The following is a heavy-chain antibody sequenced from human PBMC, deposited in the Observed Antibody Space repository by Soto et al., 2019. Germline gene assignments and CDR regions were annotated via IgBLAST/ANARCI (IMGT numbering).Heavy chain of an antibody. Sequence: PSETLSLTCTVSGGSISSYYWSWIRQPPGKGLEWIGDIYYSGSTNYNPSLKSRVTISVDTSKNQFSLKLSSVTAADTAVYYCARFALYGSLAFDIWGQGTMVTVSS. CDR2: IYYSGST. D-gene: IGHD4-17*01. CDR3: ARFALYGSLAFDI. J-gene: IGHJ3*02. CDR1: GGSISSYY. V-gene: IGHV4-59*01.